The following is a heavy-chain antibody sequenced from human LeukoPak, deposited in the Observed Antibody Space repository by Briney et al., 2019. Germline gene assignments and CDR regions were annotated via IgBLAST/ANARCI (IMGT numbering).Heavy chain of an antibody. CDR2: INPKTGST. CDR3: ARDLDDAFDI. J-gene: IGHJ3*02. Sequence: ASVRISCKASGYTFTEYYIHWVRQAPGQGLEWMGWINPKTGSTNYPQKFQGKVTMTRDTSISTTNMELSRLRSDDTAVYFCARDLDDAFDIWGQGTMVTVSS. V-gene: IGHV1-2*02. CDR1: GYTFTEYY. D-gene: IGHD1-1*01.